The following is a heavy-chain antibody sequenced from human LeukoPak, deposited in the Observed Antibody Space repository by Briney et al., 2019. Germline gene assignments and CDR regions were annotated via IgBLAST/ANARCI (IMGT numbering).Heavy chain of an antibody. CDR2: IYYSGST. CDR3: ARQALRMAPFDY. V-gene: IGHV4-39*01. D-gene: IGHD4-17*01. Sequence: SETLSLTCTVSGDSISSSSYYWGWIRQPPGKGREWIGNIYYSGSTNYNPSLKSRVTISVDTSKNQFSLKLSSVTAADTAVYYCARQALRMAPFDYWGQGTLVTVSS. CDR1: GDSISSSSYY. J-gene: IGHJ4*02.